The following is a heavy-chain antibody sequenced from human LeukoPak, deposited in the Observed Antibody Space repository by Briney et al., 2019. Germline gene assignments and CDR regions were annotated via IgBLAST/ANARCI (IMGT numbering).Heavy chain of an antibody. CDR3: VRDRGWYHFDL. J-gene: IGHJ4*02. CDR2: IKEDATES. CDR1: GFTLSNYW. Sequence: GGSLRLSCTASGFTLSNYWMHWVRQAPGKGLEWVAHIKEDATESRSVDSVKGRFTISRDNTKNSLFLQLSSLRAEDTAVYYCVRDRGWYHFDLWGQGTLVTVSS. V-gene: IGHV3-7*01. D-gene: IGHD3-10*01.